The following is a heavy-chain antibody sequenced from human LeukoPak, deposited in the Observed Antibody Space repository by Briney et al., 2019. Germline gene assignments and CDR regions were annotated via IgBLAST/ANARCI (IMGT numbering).Heavy chain of an antibody. V-gene: IGHV3-21*01. CDR3: ARGSLYYYDSSNNWFDP. D-gene: IGHD3-22*01. CDR1: GFTFSSYA. CDR2: ISSSSSYI. J-gene: IGHJ5*02. Sequence: PGGSLRLSCAASGFTFSSYAMSWVRQAPGKGLEWVSSISSSSSYIYYADSVKGRFTISRDNAKDSLYLQMNSLRAEDTAVYYCARGSLYYYDSSNNWFDPWGQGTLVTVSS.